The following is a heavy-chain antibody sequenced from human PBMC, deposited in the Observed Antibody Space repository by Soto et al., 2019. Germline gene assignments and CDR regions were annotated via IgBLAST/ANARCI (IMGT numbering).Heavy chain of an antibody. D-gene: IGHD3-3*01. CDR3: TTQHYDFWSGYQGGAFDV. CDR2: IKSKTDDGTT. V-gene: IGHV3-15*07. Sequence: GGSLRLSCAASGFIFNSAWMNWVRQAPGKGLEWVGRIKSKTDDGTTDYAIPVKGRFTISRDDSTDTLYLQMNSLKFDDTAVYYCTTQHYDFWSGYQGGAFDVWGQGTMVTVSS. CDR1: GFIFNSAW. J-gene: IGHJ3*01.